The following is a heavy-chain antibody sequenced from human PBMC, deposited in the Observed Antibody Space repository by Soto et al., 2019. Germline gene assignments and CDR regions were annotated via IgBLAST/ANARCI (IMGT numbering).Heavy chain of an antibody. CDR2: IYYSGST. D-gene: IGHD2-15*01. CDR1: GGSISSYY. CDR3: ARGPGYCSGGSCYRYFDY. V-gene: IGHV4-59*08. Sequence: SETLSLTCTVSGGSISSYYWSWIRQPPGKGLEWIGYIYYSGSTNYNPSLKSRVTISVDTSKNQFSLKLSSVTAADTAVYYCARGPGYCSGGSCYRYFDYWGQGTLVTVSS. J-gene: IGHJ4*02.